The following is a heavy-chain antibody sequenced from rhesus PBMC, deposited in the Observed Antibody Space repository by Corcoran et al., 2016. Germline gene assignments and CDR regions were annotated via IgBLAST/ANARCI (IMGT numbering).Heavy chain of an antibody. V-gene: IGHV4-165*01. D-gene: IGHD3-16*01. Sequence: QVQLQESGPGLVKPSETLSLTCAVSGGSFSGYYWGWIRQPPGRGLEWIGYISGSSGSTDYNPSLKSRVTISTDTSKNQFSLKLSSVTAADTAVYYCARARITIGVVPFFDLWGPGTPITISS. J-gene: IGHJ2*01. CDR1: GGSFSGYY. CDR3: ARARITIGVVPFFDL. CDR2: ISGSSGST.